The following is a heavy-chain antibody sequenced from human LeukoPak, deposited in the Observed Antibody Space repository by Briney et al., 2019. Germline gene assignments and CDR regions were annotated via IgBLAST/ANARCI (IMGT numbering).Heavy chain of an antibody. CDR1: GFTFSSYS. J-gene: IGHJ3*02. CDR2: ISSSSSYI. V-gene: IGHV3-21*01. CDR3: ARTIFGVVIGAFDI. D-gene: IGHD3-3*01. Sequence: GGSLRLSCAASGFTFSSYSMNWVRQAPGKGLEWVSSISSSSSYIYYADSVKGRSTISRDNAKNPLYLQMNSLRAEDTAVYYCARTIFGVVIGAFDIWGQGTMVTVSS.